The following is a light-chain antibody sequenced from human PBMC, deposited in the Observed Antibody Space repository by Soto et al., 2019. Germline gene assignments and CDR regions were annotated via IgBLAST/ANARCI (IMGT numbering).Light chain of an antibody. CDR3: QQYTTYPWT. CDR2: DAS. Sequence: DIQMTQSPSTLSASVGDRVTITCRASQSISSWLAWYQQKPGRAPKVLIFDASSLESGVPSRFSGSGSATEFTLTISSLQPEDFANYYCQQYTTYPWTFGQGTKVEIK. CDR1: QSISSW. J-gene: IGKJ1*01. V-gene: IGKV1-5*01.